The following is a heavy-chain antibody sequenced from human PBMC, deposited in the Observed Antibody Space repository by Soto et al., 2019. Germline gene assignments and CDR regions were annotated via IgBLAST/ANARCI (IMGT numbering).Heavy chain of an antibody. D-gene: IGHD3-3*01. V-gene: IGHV1-69*13. CDR2: VIPIFGTA. CDR3: ARDYDFWSGSDGLYYYGMDV. J-gene: IGHJ6*02. CDR1: GGTFSSYA. Sequence: SVKVSCKASGGTFSSYAISWVRQAPGQGLEWKGGVIPIFGTANYAQKFQGRVTITADESTSTAYMELSSLRSEDTAVYYCARDYDFWSGSDGLYYYGMDVWGQGTTVTVSS.